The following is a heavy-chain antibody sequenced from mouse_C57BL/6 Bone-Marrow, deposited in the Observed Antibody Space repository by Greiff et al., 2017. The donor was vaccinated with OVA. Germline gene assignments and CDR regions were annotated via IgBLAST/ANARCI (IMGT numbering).Heavy chain of an antibody. Sequence: VQLKESGPVLVKPGASVKMSCKASGYTFTDYYMNWVKQSHGKSLEWIGVINPYNGGTSYNQKFKGKATLTVDKFSSTAYMELNSLTSEESAVYYCASHLRHYWGQGTTLTVSS. CDR1: GYTFTDYY. CDR2: INPYNGGT. V-gene: IGHV1-19*01. CDR3: ASHLRHY. J-gene: IGHJ2*01. D-gene: IGHD3-2*02.